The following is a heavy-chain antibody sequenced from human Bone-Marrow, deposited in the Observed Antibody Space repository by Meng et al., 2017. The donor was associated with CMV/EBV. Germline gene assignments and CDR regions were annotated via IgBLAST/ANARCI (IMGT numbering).Heavy chain of an antibody. CDR2: INPNSGGT. CDR3: ARESPVPAALFDP. J-gene: IGHJ5*02. D-gene: IGHD2-2*01. Sequence: ASVKVSCKASGYTFTGYYMHWVRQAPGQGLEWMGWINPNSGGTNYAQKFQGRVTMTRDTSISTAYMELSRLRSDDTAVYYCARESPVPAALFDPCGQGTLVTVS. V-gene: IGHV1-2*02. CDR1: GYTFTGYY.